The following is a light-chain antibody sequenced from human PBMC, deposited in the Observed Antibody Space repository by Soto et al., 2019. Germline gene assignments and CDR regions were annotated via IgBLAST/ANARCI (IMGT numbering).Light chain of an antibody. V-gene: IGKV3-20*01. Sequence: ALAQIPGTLSVSPGEKATLSCRASQRGSPSYLAWYQKNPSQAPRLLNQGASGRASGIRDRVSGSGSATHFILSVSGVETEHFAVNYWQLFCTSPYTFGQGTK. CDR2: GAS. CDR3: QLFCTSPYT. CDR1: QRGSPSY. J-gene: IGKJ2*01.